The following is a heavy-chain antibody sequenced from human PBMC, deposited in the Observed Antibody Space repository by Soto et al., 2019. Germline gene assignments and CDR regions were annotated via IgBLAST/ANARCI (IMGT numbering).Heavy chain of an antibody. D-gene: IGHD3-3*01. Sequence: EVQLVETGGGLIQPGGSMRLSCAASGFTVSSNYMSWVRQAPGKGLEWVSVIYSGGSTYYADSVKGRFTISRDNSKNTLYLQMNRLRAEDTAVYYCARDSFLSGYGGYYYYYGMDVWGQGTTVTVSS. CDR2: IYSGGST. V-gene: IGHV3-53*02. CDR3: ARDSFLSGYGGYYYYYGMDV. J-gene: IGHJ6*02. CDR1: GFTVSSNY.